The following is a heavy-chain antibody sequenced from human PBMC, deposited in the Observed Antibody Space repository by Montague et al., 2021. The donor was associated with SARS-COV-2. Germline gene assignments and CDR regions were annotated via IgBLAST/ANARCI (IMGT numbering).Heavy chain of an antibody. CDR3: ARGGGGFALDY. V-gene: IGHV4-59*11. D-gene: IGHD4-23*01. CDR2: LYYSGST. CDR1: GGSISGHY. J-gene: IGHJ4*02. Sequence: SETLSLTCSVSGGSISGHYWSWIRQPPGKGLECVGYLYYSGSTSYNFSLRSRVTISLATSKNQFSLQLRSMTAADTAVYYCARGGGGFALDYWGQGTLVTVSS.